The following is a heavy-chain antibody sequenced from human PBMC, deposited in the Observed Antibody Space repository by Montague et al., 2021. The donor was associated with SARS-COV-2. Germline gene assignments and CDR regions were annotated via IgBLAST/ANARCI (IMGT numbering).Heavy chain of an antibody. CDR2: IYWDDDK. CDR3: AHRKSRQWLAGGYFDY. J-gene: IGHJ4*02. Sequence: PALVKPTQTLTLTCTFSGFSLSTSGVGVGWIRQPPGKALEWPALIYWDDDKRYSPSLKSRLTITKDTSKNQVVLTMTNIDPVDTATYYCAHRKSRQWLAGGYFDYWGQGTLVTVSS. CDR1: GFSLSTSGVG. V-gene: IGHV2-5*02. D-gene: IGHD6-19*01.